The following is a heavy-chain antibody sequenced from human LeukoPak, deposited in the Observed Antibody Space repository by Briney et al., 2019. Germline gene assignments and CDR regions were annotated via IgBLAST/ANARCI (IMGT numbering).Heavy chain of an antibody. CDR2: IGGSGGNT. CDR3: AKAPYFYSGMDV. CDR1: GFTFSSYA. V-gene: IGHV3-23*01. J-gene: IGHJ6*02. Sequence: GGSLRLSCAASGFTFSSYAMSWVRQAPGKGLEWVSSIGGSGGNTHYGGSVKGRFTVSRDNSKNTLHLQMNSLRVEDTAVYYCAKAPYFYSGMDVWGQGTTVTVSS.